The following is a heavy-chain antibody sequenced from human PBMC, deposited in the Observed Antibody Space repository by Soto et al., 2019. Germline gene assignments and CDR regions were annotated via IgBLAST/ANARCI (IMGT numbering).Heavy chain of an antibody. J-gene: IGHJ4*02. CDR2: IKGDGSEQ. CDR3: TRNQVKADY. D-gene: IGHD3-22*01. V-gene: IGHV3-7*01. CDR1: GFALSSFW. Sequence: EVQLVESGGDLVQPGGSLRLSCVASGFALSSFWMTWVRQAPWKGLEWVAKIKGDGSEQTYVDSVRGRFTISRDNAKNSVYLQMNSLRVDDTAVYYCTRNQVKADYWGQGTLVTVSS.